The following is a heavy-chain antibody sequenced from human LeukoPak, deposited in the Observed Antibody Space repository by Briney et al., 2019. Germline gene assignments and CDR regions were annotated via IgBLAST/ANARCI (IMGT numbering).Heavy chain of an antibody. Sequence: GGSLRLSCAASGFTFSSYWMSWVRQAPGKGPEWVANIKQDGSEKYYVDSVKGRFTISRDNAKNSLYLQLNSLRAEDTAVYYCASETSCHKYWGQGTLVTVSS. V-gene: IGHV3-7*01. CDR2: IKQDGSEK. J-gene: IGHJ4*02. CDR3: ASETSCHKY. D-gene: IGHD2-2*01. CDR1: GFTFSSYW.